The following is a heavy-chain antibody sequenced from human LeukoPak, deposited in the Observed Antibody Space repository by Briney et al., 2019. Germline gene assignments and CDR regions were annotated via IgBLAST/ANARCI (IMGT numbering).Heavy chain of an antibody. CDR2: ISAYNGNT. D-gene: IGHD3-16*02. J-gene: IGHJ3*02. CDR3: ARAPTRVSFAFDI. V-gene: IGHV1-18*01. CDR1: GYTFTSYG. Sequence: ASVKVSCKASGYTFTSYGISWVRQAPGQGLEWMGWISAYNGNTNYAQKLQGRVTMTTDTPTSTAYMEPRSLRSDDTAVYYCARAPTRVSFAFDIWGQGTMVTVSS.